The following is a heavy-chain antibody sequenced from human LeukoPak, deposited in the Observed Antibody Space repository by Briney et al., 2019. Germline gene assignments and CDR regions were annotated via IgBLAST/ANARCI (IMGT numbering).Heavy chain of an antibody. J-gene: IGHJ4*02. V-gene: IGHV3-9*03. D-gene: IGHD3-22*01. CDR2: ISWNSGSI. CDR1: GFTFDDYA. Sequence: GGSLRPSCAASGFTFDDYAMHWVRQAPGKGLEWVSGISWNSGSIGYADSVKGRFTISRDNAKNSLYLQMNSLRAEDMALYYCAKDLDGGGAIYDSSGFDYWGQGTLVTVSS. CDR3: AKDLDGGGAIYDSSGFDY.